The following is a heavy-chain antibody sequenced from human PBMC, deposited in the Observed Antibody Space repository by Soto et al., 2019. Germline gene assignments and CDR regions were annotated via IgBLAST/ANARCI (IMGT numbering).Heavy chain of an antibody. CDR3: ARQGPYSIKWFDP. Sequence: SETLSLTCTVSGGSISSYYWSWIRQPPGKGLEWIGYIYYSGSTNYNPSLKSRVTISVDTSKNQFSLKLSSVTAADTAVYYCARQGPYSIKWFDPWGQGTLVNVS. CDR2: IYYSGST. J-gene: IGHJ5*02. CDR1: GGSISSYY. V-gene: IGHV4-59*08. D-gene: IGHD6-13*01.